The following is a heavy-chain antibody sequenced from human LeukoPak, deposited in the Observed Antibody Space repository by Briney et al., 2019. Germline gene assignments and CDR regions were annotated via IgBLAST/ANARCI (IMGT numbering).Heavy chain of an antibody. D-gene: IGHD2-15*01. CDR1: GFTFNTYA. Sequence: GGSLRLSCAASGFTFNTYAMSWVRQAPGKGLEWVSSISTSGGGTFYPDSVRGRFTISRDNSKNTLYLQMNSPRAEDTAVYYCARQYYYWGQGTLVTVSS. CDR3: ARQYYY. CDR2: ISTSGGGT. J-gene: IGHJ4*02. V-gene: IGHV3-23*01.